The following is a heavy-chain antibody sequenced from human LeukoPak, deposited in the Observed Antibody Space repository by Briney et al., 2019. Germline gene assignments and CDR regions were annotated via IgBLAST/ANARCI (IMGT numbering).Heavy chain of an antibody. CDR2: IGNSGSPI. CDR1: GFTFSNYE. CDR3: ARGGYYDSSGYF. J-gene: IGHJ3*01. D-gene: IGHD3-22*01. Sequence: GGSLRLSCAASGFTFSNYEMNWVRQAPGKGLEWISYIGNSGSPIFCADSVKGRFTISRDNAKNSLYLQMNSLRAEDTAVYYCARGGYYDSSGYFWGQGTMVTVSS. V-gene: IGHV3-48*03.